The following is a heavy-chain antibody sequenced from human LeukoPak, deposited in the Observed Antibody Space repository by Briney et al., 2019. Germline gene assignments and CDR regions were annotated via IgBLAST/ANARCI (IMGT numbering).Heavy chain of an antibody. D-gene: IGHD3-10*01. Sequence: GESLKISCKASGYTFSSYWIGWVRQMPGKGLEWMGIIYPGDSDTRYSPSFQGLVSISADKSISTAYVQWSSLKASDTAMYYCARPKFRGGSDYWGQGTLVTVSS. J-gene: IGHJ4*02. CDR3: ARPKFRGGSDY. CDR1: GYTFSSYW. V-gene: IGHV5-51*01. CDR2: IYPGDSDT.